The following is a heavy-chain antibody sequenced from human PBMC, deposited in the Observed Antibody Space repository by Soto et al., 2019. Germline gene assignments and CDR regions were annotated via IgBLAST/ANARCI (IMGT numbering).Heavy chain of an antibody. D-gene: IGHD2-15*01. CDR2: IKSKTDGGTT. J-gene: IGHJ6*04. CDR3: TTDNCSGCRCKGWDV. CDR1: RFTFSNAW. Sequence: EVQLVESGGGLVKPGGSLRLSCAASRFTFSNAWMSWVRQAPGKGLEWVGRIKSKTDGGTTDYAAPVKGRFRISRDDSTNTLCLQMDRLKTEDTAVYYCTTDNCSGCRCKGWDVWGKGTPVTGPS. V-gene: IGHV3-15*01.